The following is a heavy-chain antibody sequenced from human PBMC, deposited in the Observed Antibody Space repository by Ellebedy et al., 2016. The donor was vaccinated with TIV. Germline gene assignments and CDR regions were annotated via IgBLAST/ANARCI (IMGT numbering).Heavy chain of an antibody. V-gene: IGHV3-23*01. J-gene: IGHJ4*02. D-gene: IGHD3-22*01. CDR2: ISGSGGST. CDR3: AKDDYYDSSGYSPY. CDR1: GFTFNEYG. Sequence: PGGSLRLSCIASGFTFNEYGMSWVRQAPGKGLEWVSAISGSGGSTYYADSVKGRFTISRDNSKNTLYLQMNSLRAEDTAVYYCAKDDYYDSSGYSPYWGQGTLVTVSS.